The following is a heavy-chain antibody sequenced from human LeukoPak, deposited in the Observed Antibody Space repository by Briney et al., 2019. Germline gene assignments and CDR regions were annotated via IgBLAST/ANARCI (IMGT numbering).Heavy chain of an antibody. V-gene: IGHV3-30-3*01. J-gene: IGHJ4*02. D-gene: IGHD6-13*01. CDR3: GRVAPGGRHIDY. CDR1: RFTFSNYA. CDR2: ISNDGSNN. Sequence: GGSLRLSCAASRFTFSNYAMHWDRQAPGKGLEWVAVISNDGSNNYYADSVKGRFTISRDNSKSTLYLQMNSLRAEDTAVYYCGRVAPGGRHIDYWGQGTLVTVS.